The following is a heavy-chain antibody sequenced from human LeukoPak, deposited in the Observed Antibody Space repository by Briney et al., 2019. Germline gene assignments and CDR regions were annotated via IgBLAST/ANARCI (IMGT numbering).Heavy chain of an antibody. CDR3: ARDSMAYCGGDCYYGY. CDR2: ISAYNGNT. CDR1: GYTFTSYG. D-gene: IGHD2-21*01. J-gene: IGHJ4*02. V-gene: IGHV1-18*01. Sequence: ASVKVSCKASGYTFTSYGISWVRQAPGQGLEWMGWISAYNGNTNYAQKLQGRVTMTTDTSTSTAYMELRSLRSGDTAVYYCARDSMAYCGGDCYYGYWGQGTLVTVSS.